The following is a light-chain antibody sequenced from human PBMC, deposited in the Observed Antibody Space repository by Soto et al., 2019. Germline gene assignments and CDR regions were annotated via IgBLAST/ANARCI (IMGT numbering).Light chain of an antibody. J-gene: IGKJ4*01. V-gene: IGKV4-1*01. CDR3: QQYYSPPLS. CDR1: HSVLNTSNNKTY. CDR2: WAS. Sequence: DIVMTQSPDSLAVSLGERATIHCMSSHSVLNTSNNKTYLAWYQQKPGLPPKLLIYWASTREVGVPDRFRGSGSGTDFTLSINTLQAEDAAVYFCQQYYSPPLSFGGGTHVLIK.